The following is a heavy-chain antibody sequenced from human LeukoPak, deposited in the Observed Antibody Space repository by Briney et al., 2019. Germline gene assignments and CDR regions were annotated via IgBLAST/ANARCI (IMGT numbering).Heavy chain of an antibody. CDR2: IGSAGDT. D-gene: IGHD3-10*01. Sequence: GGSLRLSCAASGYTFRTYDMHWVRHATGKGLEWVSSIGSAGDTYYSGSVKGRFTISRENVKNSLYLQMNSLRAEDTAVYYCARGGGAMVRGVFFDYWGQGTLVTVSS. CDR3: ARGGGAMVRGVFFDY. V-gene: IGHV3-13*01. CDR1: GYTFRTYD. J-gene: IGHJ4*02.